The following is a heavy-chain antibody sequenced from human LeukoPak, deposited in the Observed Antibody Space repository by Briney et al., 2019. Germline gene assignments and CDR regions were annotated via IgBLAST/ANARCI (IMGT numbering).Heavy chain of an antibody. CDR3: ARASGYYYGDFDY. V-gene: IGHV4-34*01. CDR1: GGSFSGYY. CDR2: INHSGGT. Sequence: PSETLSLTCAVYGGSFSGYYWSWIRQPPGKGLEWIGEINHSGGTKYNPSLKSRVTISVDTSKNQFSLKLSSVTAADTAVYYCARASGYYYGDFDYWGQGTRVTVSS. J-gene: IGHJ4*02. D-gene: IGHD3-22*01.